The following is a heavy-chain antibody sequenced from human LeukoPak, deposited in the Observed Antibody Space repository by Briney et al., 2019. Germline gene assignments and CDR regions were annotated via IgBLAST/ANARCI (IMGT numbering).Heavy chain of an antibody. CDR3: AKAYSYGFDY. D-gene: IGHD5-18*01. CDR2: IWYDGSNK. Sequence: GGSLRLSCAASGFTFSSYGMHWVRQAPGKGAEWVAFIWYDGSNKYYEDSVKGRFTISRDNSKNTLSLQMNSLRPEDTAVYYCAKAYSYGFDYWGQGTLVTVSS. J-gene: IGHJ4*02. V-gene: IGHV3-30*02. CDR1: GFTFSSYG.